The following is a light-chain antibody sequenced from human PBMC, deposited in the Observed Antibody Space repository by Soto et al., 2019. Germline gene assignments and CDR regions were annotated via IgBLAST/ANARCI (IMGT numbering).Light chain of an antibody. CDR1: SSNIGRNT. Sequence: QSVLTQPPSASGTPGQRVTISCSGSSSNIGRNTGNWYQQLPGTAPKLLIYSNNQRPSGVPDRFSGSKSVTSASLAISGLQSEDEADYYCAAWDDSLNGPVFGGGTKLTVL. V-gene: IGLV1-44*01. CDR2: SNN. CDR3: AAWDDSLNGPV. J-gene: IGLJ3*02.